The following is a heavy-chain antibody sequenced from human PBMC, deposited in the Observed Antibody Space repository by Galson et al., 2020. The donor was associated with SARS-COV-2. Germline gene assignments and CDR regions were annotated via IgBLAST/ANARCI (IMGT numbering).Heavy chain of an antibody. CDR3: ASSLLWFGEPPFF. J-gene: IGHJ4*02. CDR1: GFTFSSYA. V-gene: IGHV3-30*01. CDR2: ISYDGSNK. D-gene: IGHD3-10*01. Sequence: GGSLRLSCAASGFTFSSYAMYWVRQAPGKGLEWVAVISYDGSNKYYADSVKGRFTISRDNSKNTLYLQMNSLRAEDTAVYYCASSLLWFGEPPFFWGQGTLATVSS.